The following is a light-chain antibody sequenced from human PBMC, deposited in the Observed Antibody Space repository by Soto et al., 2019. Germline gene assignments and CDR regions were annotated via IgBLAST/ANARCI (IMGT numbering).Light chain of an antibody. CDR3: QQRSNWPRT. J-gene: IGKJ1*01. Sequence: EVVLTQSPATLSLSPGERATLSCRASQSVSSYLAWYQQKPGQAPRLLIYDASNRATGIPARFSGSGSGTDFTLIISSLEPEDFAVYYCQQRSNWPRTFGQGTKVDIK. V-gene: IGKV3-11*01. CDR2: DAS. CDR1: QSVSSY.